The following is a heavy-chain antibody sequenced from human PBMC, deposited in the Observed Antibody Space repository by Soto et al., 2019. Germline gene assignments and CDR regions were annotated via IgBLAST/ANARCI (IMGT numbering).Heavy chain of an antibody. CDR2: MNPNSGNT. D-gene: IGHD2-15*01. J-gene: IGHJ6*03. Sequence: GASVKVSCKASGYTFTSYDINWVRQATGQGLEWMGWMNPNSGNTGYAQKFQGRVTMTRNTSISTAYMELSSLRSEDTAVYYCATYCSGGSCYSGISYYYYYMDVWGKGTTVPVSS. CDR1: GYTFTSYD. V-gene: IGHV1-8*01. CDR3: ATYCSGGSCYSGISYYYYYMDV.